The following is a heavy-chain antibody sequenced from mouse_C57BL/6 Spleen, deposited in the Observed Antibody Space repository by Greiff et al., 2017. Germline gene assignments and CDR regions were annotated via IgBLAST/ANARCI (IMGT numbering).Heavy chain of an antibody. V-gene: IGHV2-2*01. CDR1: GFSLTSYG. CDR3: ASSHLYAMDY. J-gene: IGHJ4*01. CDR2: IWSGGST. Sequence: VKLMESGPGLVQPSQSLCITCTVSGFSLTSYGVHWVRQSPGKGLEWLGVIWSGGSTDYNAAFISRLSISKDNSKSQVFFKMNSLQADDTAIYYCASSHLYAMDYWGQGTSVTVSS.